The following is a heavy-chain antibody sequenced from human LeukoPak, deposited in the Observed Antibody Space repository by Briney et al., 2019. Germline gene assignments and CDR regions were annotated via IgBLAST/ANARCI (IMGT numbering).Heavy chain of an antibody. CDR3: AVTPSNLSHLDK. CDR1: TDTFINYD. CDR2: MNPNTGNT. D-gene: IGHD4-11*01. Sequence: ASVSVPDTPSTDTFINYDLNWLRQATGQGLEWIGWMNPNTGNTGYAQNFQGRVTMTRDTAISTAHMELSSLRPEDTAVYYCAVTPSNLSHLDKWGQGTLVTISS. J-gene: IGHJ4*02. V-gene: IGHV1-8*01.